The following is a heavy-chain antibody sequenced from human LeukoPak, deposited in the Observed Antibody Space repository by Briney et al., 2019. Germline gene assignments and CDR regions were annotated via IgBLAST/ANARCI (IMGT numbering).Heavy chain of an antibody. J-gene: IGHJ5*02. Sequence: PSETLSLTCTVSGGSISSGDYYWSWIRQPPGKGLEWIAYMYYSGSTYYSPSLKSRVTMSADTSKNQLSLKLSSVIAADTAVYYCARPYYYDSRIDPWGQGILVTVSS. CDR3: ARPYYYDSRIDP. D-gene: IGHD3-22*01. CDR2: MYYSGST. V-gene: IGHV4-30-4*01. CDR1: GGSISSGDYY.